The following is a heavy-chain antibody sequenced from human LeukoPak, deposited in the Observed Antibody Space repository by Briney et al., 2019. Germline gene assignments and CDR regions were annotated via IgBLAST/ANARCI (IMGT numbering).Heavy chain of an antibody. D-gene: IGHD4-17*01. J-gene: IGHJ4*02. Sequence: SETLSLTCAVSGGSISSSNWWSWVRQPPGKGLEWIGEIYHSGSTNYNPSLKSRVTISVDTSKNQFSLKLSSVTAADTAVYYCASGRSTVTSFDYWGQGTLVTVSS. V-gene: IGHV4-4*02. CDR1: GGSISSSNW. CDR3: ASGRSTVTSFDY. CDR2: IYHSGST.